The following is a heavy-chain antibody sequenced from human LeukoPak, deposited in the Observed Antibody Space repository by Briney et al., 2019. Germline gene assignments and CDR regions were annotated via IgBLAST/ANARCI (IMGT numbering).Heavy chain of an antibody. CDR3: ARGERVVAAPFDY. Sequence: TGGSLRLSCAASGFTFSSYSMNWVRQAPGKGLEWVSYISSSSSTIYYADSVKGRFTISRDNAKNSLYLQMNSLRAEDTAVYYCARGERVVAAPFDYWGQGTLVTVSS. CDR2: ISSSSSTI. D-gene: IGHD2-15*01. J-gene: IGHJ4*02. V-gene: IGHV3-48*01. CDR1: GFTFSSYS.